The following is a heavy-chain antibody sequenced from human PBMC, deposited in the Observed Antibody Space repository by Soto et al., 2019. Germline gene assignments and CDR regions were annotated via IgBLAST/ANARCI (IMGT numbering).Heavy chain of an antibody. CDR2: ISSSSSTI. D-gene: IGHD6-13*01. J-gene: IGHJ5*02. CDR3: ARVGQQLARGVTGPDP. CDR1: GFTFSSYS. Sequence: EVQLVESGGGLVQPGGSLRLSCAASGFTFSSYSMNWVRQAPGKGLEWVSYISSSSSTIYYADSVKGRFNISRDNAKNSLYLQMNSLRDEDTAVYYCARVGQQLARGVTGPDPWGQGTLVTVSS. V-gene: IGHV3-48*02.